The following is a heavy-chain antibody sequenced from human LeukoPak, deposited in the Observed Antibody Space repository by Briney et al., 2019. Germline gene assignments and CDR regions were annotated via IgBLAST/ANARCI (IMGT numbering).Heavy chain of an antibody. Sequence: SETLSLTCTVSGGAISGYFWSWIRQPAGKGLEWIGRIYSSGSNNYNPSLKSRVTMSLDTSKNHLSLNLSSVTAADTAVYYCAREPTSGREPTSGRPLDYWGQGTLVTVSS. D-gene: IGHD5-12*01. CDR2: IYSSGSN. CDR1: GGAISGYF. J-gene: IGHJ4*02. V-gene: IGHV4-4*07. CDR3: AREPTSGREPTSGRPLDY.